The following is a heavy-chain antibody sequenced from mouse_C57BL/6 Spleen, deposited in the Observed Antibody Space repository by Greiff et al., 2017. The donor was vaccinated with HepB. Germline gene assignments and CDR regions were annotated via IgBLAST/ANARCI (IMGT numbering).Heavy chain of an antibody. D-gene: IGHD3-2*02. CDR2: IYPGDGDT. V-gene: IGHV1-80*01. CDR3: ARDYSSGYYFDY. J-gene: IGHJ2*01. CDR1: GYAFSSYW. Sequence: QVQLQQSGAELVKPGASVKISCKASGYAFSSYWMNWVKQRPGKGLEWIGQIYPGDGDTNYNGKFKGKATLTADKSSSTAYMQLSSLTSEDSAVYFCARDYSSGYYFDYWGQGTTLTVSS.